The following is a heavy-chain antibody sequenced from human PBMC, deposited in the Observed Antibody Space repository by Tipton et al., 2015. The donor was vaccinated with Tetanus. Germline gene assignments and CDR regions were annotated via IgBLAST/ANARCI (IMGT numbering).Heavy chain of an antibody. D-gene: IGHD3-10*01. CDR2: IHYSGNT. Sequence: TLSLTCSVSGGSISSSDHYWGWIRQHPGKGLEWIGYIHYSGNTFYKPSLKSRVTISVDTSKKQFSLKMTSVTAADTAVYFCARASVTILRGVTIRGTGWFDPWGQGTLVTVSS. CDR3: ARASVTILRGVTIRGTGWFDP. J-gene: IGHJ5*02. V-gene: IGHV4-31*03. CDR1: GGSISSSDHY.